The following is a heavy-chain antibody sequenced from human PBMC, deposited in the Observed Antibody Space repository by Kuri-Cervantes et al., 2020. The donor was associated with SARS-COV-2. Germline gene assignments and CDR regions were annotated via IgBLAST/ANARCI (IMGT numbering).Heavy chain of an antibody. CDR3: VKCSAASHPCYLDY. D-gene: IGHD3-10*02. Sequence: GESLKISCAGSGFTFSSFAMAWVRQAPGKGLVWISDITDEGADTYFADSVKGRFTISRDNSKYSLTLQMSSLRAEDTAIYYCVKCSAASHPCYLDYWGQGTLVTVSS. CDR2: ITDEGADT. V-gene: IGHV3-23*01. CDR1: GFTFSSFA. J-gene: IGHJ4*03.